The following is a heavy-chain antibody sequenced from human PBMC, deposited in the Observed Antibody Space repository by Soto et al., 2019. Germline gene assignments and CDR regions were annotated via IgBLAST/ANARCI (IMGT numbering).Heavy chain of an antibody. CDR3: VRDGAKTLRDWFDP. J-gene: IGHJ5*02. CDR2: IYATGTT. CDR1: GASISGFY. V-gene: IGHV4-4*07. D-gene: IGHD1-26*01. Sequence: SETLSLTCTVSGASISGFYWSWIRKSAGKGLEWIGRIYATGTTDYNPSLKSRVMMSVDTSKKQFSLKLRSVTAADTAVYYCVRDGAKTLRDWFDPWGQGISVTVSS.